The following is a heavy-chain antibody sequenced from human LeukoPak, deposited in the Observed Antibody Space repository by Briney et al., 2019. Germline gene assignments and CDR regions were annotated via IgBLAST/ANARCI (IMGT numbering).Heavy chain of an antibody. Sequence: GSLRLSCAASGFTFSSYAMSWVRQAPGKGLEWIGEINHSGSTNYNPSLKSRVTISVDTSKNQFSLKLSSVTAADTAVYYCALDNYYKLDHWGQGTLVTVSS. CDR1: GFTFSSYA. V-gene: IGHV4-34*08. CDR3: ALDNYYKLDH. J-gene: IGHJ4*02. CDR2: INHSGST. D-gene: IGHD3-10*01.